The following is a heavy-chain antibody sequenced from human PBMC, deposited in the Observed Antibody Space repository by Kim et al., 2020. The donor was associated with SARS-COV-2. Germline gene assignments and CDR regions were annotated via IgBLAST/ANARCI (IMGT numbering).Heavy chain of an antibody. D-gene: IGHD2-2*01. J-gene: IGHJ4*02. CDR3: AKGMRVVVPAAIDY. Sequence: GGSLRLSCAASGFTFSSYGMHWVRQAPGKGLEWVAVISYDGSNKYYADSVKGRFTISRDNSKNTLYLQMNSLRAEDTAVYYCAKGMRVVVPAAIDYWGQG. CDR1: GFTFSSYG. V-gene: IGHV3-30*18. CDR2: ISYDGSNK.